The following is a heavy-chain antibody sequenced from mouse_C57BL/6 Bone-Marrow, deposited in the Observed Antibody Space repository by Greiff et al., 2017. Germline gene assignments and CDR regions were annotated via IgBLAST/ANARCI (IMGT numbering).Heavy chain of an antibody. CDR2: IYPGSGST. Sequence: QVQLKQPGAELVKPGASVKMSCKASGYTFTSYWITWVKQRPGQGLEWIGDIYPGSGSTNYNEKFKSKATLTVDTSSSTAYMQLSSLTSDDSSVYYCARASDGYYYAMDYWGQGTSVTVSS. V-gene: IGHV1-55*01. D-gene: IGHD2-3*01. CDR1: GYTFTSYW. J-gene: IGHJ4*01. CDR3: ARASDGYYYAMDY.